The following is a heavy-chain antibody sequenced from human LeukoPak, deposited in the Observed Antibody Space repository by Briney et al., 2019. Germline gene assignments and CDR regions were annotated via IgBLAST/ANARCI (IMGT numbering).Heavy chain of an antibody. CDR3: ARGGASYGMDV. CDR2: IKADGSAT. CDR1: GFTFRNHG. J-gene: IGHJ6*02. Sequence: GGSLRLACAASGFTFRNHGMHWVRQVPGKGLEWVSFIKADGSATSHADSVKGRFTTSRDNAKSTLYLQLNSLRAEDTAVYYCARGGASYGMDVWGQGTTVTVSS. V-gene: IGHV3-74*01.